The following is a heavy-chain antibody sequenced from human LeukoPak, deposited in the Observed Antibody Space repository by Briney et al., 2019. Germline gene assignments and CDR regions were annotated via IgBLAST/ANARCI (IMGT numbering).Heavy chain of an antibody. CDR2: IDWDDDR. Sequence: SGPTLVNPTQTLTLTRTFSWFSLSTSRMHGIWIRHPPGKSLEWLSSIDWDDDRFYSTSLKTRLTIYKDTPNIQVVLTTTNMDPVDTATYYCARTNSSSWTGFDYWGEGTLVTVCS. J-gene: IGHJ4*02. CDR3: ARTNSSSWTGFDY. V-gene: IGHV2-70*04. CDR1: WFSLSTSRMH. D-gene: IGHD6-13*01.